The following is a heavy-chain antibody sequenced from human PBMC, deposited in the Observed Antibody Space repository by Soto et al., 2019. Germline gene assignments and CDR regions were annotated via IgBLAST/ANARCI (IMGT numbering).Heavy chain of an antibody. D-gene: IGHD6-13*01. V-gene: IGHV3-21*01. CDR1: GFTFSSYS. CDR3: AKDLRGRQKLVYDY. Sequence: PGGSLRLSCAASGFTFSSYSMNWVRQAPGKGLEWVSSISSSSSYIYYADSVKGRFTISRDNAKNSLYLQMNSLRAEDTAVYYCAKDLRGRQKLVYDYWGQGTLVTVSS. J-gene: IGHJ4*02. CDR2: ISSSSSYI.